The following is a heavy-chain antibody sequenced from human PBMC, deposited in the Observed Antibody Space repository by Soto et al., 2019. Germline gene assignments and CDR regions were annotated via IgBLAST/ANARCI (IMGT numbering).Heavy chain of an antibody. D-gene: IGHD1-1*01. J-gene: IGHJ4*02. CDR2: ISAHNGNT. Sequence: QVHLVQSGAEVKKPGASVKVSCKGSGYGFTTYGITWVRQAPGQGLEWMAWISAHNGNTNYAQKLQGRVTVTRDTSTSTDYMELRSLRSDDTAVYYGARGRYGDYGGQGALVTVSS. CDR3: ARGRYGDY. V-gene: IGHV1-18*01. CDR1: GYGFTTYG.